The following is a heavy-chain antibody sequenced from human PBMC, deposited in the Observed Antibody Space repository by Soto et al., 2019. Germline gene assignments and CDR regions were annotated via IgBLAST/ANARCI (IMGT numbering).Heavy chain of an antibody. CDR3: VKGPTVFFVVFCFD. D-gene: IGHD3-3*01. J-gene: IGHJ5*02. Sequence: PGGSLRLSCTASGFTFSSSAMSWVRQAPGRGLEWVSGISGSGAGTYYADSVKGRFAISRDNSKNTLYLQMSGLRAEDAAVYYCVKGPTVFFVVFCFD. V-gene: IGHV3-23*01. CDR1: GFTFSSSA. CDR2: ISGSGAGT.